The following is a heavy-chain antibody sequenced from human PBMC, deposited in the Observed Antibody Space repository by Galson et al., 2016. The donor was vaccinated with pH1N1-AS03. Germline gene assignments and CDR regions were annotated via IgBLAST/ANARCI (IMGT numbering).Heavy chain of an antibody. D-gene: IGHD2/OR15-2a*01. CDR2: VYWDETR. V-gene: IGHV2-5*02. Sequence: PALVNPTQTLTLTCSVSGVSVTSSGVGVGWFRQPPGKALEWLALVYWDETRRYSPSLKNRLTITKDSSKNQVVLTVTSVDPMDISTYLCALPNSGGNAFEIWGPGTMVTVSS. CDR3: ALPNSGGNAFEI. J-gene: IGHJ3*02. CDR1: GVSVTSSGVG.